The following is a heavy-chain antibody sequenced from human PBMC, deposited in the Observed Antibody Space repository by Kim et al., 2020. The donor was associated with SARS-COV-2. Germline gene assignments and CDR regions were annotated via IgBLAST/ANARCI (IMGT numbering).Heavy chain of an antibody. CDR3: ARRGYDFWSGGNGGLDY. J-gene: IGHJ4*02. CDR2: IYYSGST. Sequence: SETLSLTCTVSGGSISSSSYYWGWIRQPPGKGLEWIGSIYYSGSTYYNPSLKSRVTISVDTSKNQFSLKLSSVTAADTAVYYCARRGYDFWSGGNGGLDYWGQGTLVTVSS. V-gene: IGHV4-39*01. D-gene: IGHD3-3*01. CDR1: GGSISSSSYY.